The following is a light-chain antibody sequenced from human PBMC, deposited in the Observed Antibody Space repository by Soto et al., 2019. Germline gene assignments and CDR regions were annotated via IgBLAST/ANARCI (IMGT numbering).Light chain of an antibody. Sequence: ILMTQSPATLSVSPGERATLSCRASQSVSSNLAWYQQKPGQAPRLLIYEASNRATGISARFSGSGSGTDFTLTISSLEPEDFAVYYCQHRSDWPGFGQGTRLEIK. J-gene: IGKJ5*01. CDR2: EAS. CDR1: QSVSSN. CDR3: QHRSDWPG. V-gene: IGKV3-11*01.